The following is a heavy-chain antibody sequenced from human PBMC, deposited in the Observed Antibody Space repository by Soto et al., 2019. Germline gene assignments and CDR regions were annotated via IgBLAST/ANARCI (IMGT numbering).Heavy chain of an antibody. CDR2: INSDGSST. D-gene: IGHD2-2*01. J-gene: IGHJ4*02. CDR3: ARVSREVVPAAIDY. V-gene: IGHV3-74*01. CDR1: GFTFSSYW. Sequence: PGGSLRLSCAASGFTFSSYWIHWVRQAPGKGLVWVSRINSDGSSTTYADSVKGRFTISRDNAKNTLYLQMTSLRAEDTAVYYCARVSREVVPAAIDYWGQGTLGTVSS.